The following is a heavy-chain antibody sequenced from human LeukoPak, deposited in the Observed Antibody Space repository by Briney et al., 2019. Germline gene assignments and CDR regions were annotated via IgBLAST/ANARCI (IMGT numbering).Heavy chain of an antibody. V-gene: IGHV3-30*18. CDR2: ISYDGSNK. D-gene: IGHD6-19*01. Sequence: PGRSLRLSCAASGFTFSSYGMHWVRQAPGKGLEWVAVISYDGSNKYYADSVKGRFTISRDNSKNTLYLQMNSLRAEDTAVYYCAKEAYSSGWYGSNYFDYWGQGTLVTVSS. CDR3: AKEAYSSGWYGSNYFDY. J-gene: IGHJ4*02. CDR1: GFTFSSYG.